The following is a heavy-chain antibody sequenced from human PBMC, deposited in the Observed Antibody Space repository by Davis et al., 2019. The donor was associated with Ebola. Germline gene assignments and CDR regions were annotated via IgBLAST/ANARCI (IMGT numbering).Heavy chain of an antibody. CDR1: GFSFSNCW. Sequence: PGGSLRLSCAASGFSFSNCWMSWVRQAPGKGLEWVANIKEDGSEKYYVDSVKGRFSISRDNDVNSLYLQMSSLRPEDTGVYYCARPSSTRPYQYYHLDVWGKGTTVTVSS. D-gene: IGHD2-2*01. J-gene: IGHJ6*03. V-gene: IGHV3-7*01. CDR2: IKEDGSEK. CDR3: ARPSSTRPYQYYHLDV.